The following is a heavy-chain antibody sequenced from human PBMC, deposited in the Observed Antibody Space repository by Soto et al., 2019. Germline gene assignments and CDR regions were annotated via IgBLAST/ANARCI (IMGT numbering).Heavy chain of an antibody. CDR2: IYYSGST. CDR1: GGSISSGGYY. D-gene: IGHD3-16*01. J-gene: IGHJ4*02. V-gene: IGHV4-31*03. CDR3: ARGRLGDNFDY. Sequence: QVQLQESGPGLVKPSQTLSLTCSVSGGSISSGGYYWSWIRQHPGKGLEWIGYIYYSGSTYYNPSLKSRVTISVDTSKTQFSLKLGSVTAADTAMYYCARGRLGDNFDYWGQGTLVTVSS.